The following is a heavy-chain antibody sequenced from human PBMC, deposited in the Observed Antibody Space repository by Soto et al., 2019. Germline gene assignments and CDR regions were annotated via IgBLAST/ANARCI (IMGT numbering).Heavy chain of an antibody. CDR2: IYSGGST. D-gene: IGHD6-6*01. CDR3: AIIEYSSSSLKTGYFDY. J-gene: IGHJ4*02. V-gene: IGHV3-53*01. Sequence: GGSLRLSCAASGFTVSSNYMSWVRQAPGKGLEWVSVIYSGGSTYYADSVKGRFTISRDNSKNTLYLQMNSLRAEDTAVYYCAIIEYSSSSLKTGYFDYWGQGT. CDR1: GFTVSSNY.